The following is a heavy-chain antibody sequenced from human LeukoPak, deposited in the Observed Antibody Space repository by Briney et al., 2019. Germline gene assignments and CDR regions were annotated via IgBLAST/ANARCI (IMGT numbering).Heavy chain of an antibody. V-gene: IGHV3-48*01. CDR1: GFTFSSYS. CDR3: ASYYDSSGYYSAVLDY. D-gene: IGHD3-22*01. Sequence: AGSLRLSCVASGFTFSSYSMNWVRQAPGKGLEWVSYISSSSSNIYYADSVKGRFTITRDNAKNSLYLQMNSLRAEDTAVYYCASYYDSSGYYSAVLDYWGQGTLVTVSS. J-gene: IGHJ4*02. CDR2: ISSSSSNI.